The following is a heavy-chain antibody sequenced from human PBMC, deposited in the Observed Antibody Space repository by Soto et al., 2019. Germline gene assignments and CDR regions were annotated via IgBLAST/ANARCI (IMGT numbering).Heavy chain of an antibody. J-gene: IGHJ4*02. Sequence: GASVKVSCKASGGTSSSYAISWVRQAPGQGLEWMGGIIPIFGTANYAQKFQGRVTITADESTSTAYMELSSLRSEDTAVYYCARALRSGYYPSGYWGQGTLVTVSS. D-gene: IGHD3-22*01. CDR2: IIPIFGTA. V-gene: IGHV1-69*13. CDR1: GGTSSSYA. CDR3: ARALRSGYYPSGY.